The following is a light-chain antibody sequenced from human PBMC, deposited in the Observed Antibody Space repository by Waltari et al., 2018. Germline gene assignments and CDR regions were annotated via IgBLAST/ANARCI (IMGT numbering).Light chain of an antibody. Sequence: EIELTQSPRTLSLSPGERATLSCRASQRVSRSLAWYQQKAGQDPRLLIYGAFNRATGIPDRFSGSGSGTDFSLTISRLEPEDFAVYYCQHYVRLPATFGQGTKVEIK. CDR2: GAF. CDR3: QHYVRLPAT. J-gene: IGKJ1*01. CDR1: QRVSRS. V-gene: IGKV3-20*01.